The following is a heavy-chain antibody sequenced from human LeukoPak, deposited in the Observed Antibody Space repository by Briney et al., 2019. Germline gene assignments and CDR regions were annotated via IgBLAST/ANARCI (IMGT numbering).Heavy chain of an antibody. J-gene: IGHJ4*02. V-gene: IGHV3-30*18. CDR2: ISYDGSNK. CDR1: GFTFSSYG. D-gene: IGHD4-17*01. Sequence: GGSLRLSCAASGFTFSSYGMHWVRQAPGKGLEWVAVISYDGSNKYYADSVKGRFTISRDNSKNTLYLQMNSLRAEDTAVYYCAKDVYGDYGAFDYWGQGALVAVSS. CDR3: AKDVYGDYGAFDY.